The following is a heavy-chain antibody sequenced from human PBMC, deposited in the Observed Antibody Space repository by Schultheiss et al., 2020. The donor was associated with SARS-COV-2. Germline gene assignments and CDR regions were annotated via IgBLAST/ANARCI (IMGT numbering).Heavy chain of an antibody. V-gene: IGHV1-46*01. CDR3: TTDLWIRYFDWLFTKTGMDV. CDR2: INPSGGST. CDR1: GGTFTSYY. Sequence: ASVKVSCKASGGTFTSYYMHWVRQAPGQGLEWMGIINPSGGSTSYAQKFQGRVTITADESTSTAYMELSSLRSEDTAVYYCTTDLWIRYFDWLFTKTGMDVWGQGTTVTVSS. D-gene: IGHD3-9*01. J-gene: IGHJ6*02.